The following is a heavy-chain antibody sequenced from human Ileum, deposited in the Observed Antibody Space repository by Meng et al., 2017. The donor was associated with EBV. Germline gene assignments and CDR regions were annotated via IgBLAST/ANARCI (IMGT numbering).Heavy chain of an antibody. CDR2: HSGSP. Sequence: QVPQQGAGPGLVKPSQPPSLTCAFAGGSISSGAYHWRWIRRPPGKGLEWIGHSGSPSYNPSLRSRLTISVDPSKNQFSLRLDSATAADTAVYYCASYAEGAGGKGYWGQGTLVTVSS. CDR1: GGSISSGAYH. D-gene: IGHD6-13*01. CDR3: ASYAEGAGGKGY. J-gene: IGHJ4*02. V-gene: IGHV4-30-4*01.